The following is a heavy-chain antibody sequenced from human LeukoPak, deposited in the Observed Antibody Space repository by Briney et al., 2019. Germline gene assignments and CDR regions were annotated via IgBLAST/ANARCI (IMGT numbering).Heavy chain of an antibody. CDR3: ARNQHWSRDI. V-gene: IGHV3-7*01. J-gene: IGHJ4*02. D-gene: IGHD2-8*02. CDR1: GFTFSDFW. CDR2: INKDGSGK. Sequence: GGSLRLSCAASGFTFSDFWVEWFRQAPGKGLEWVANINKDGSGKYYVDSVRGGFSISRDNAKNSLSLQMNSLRVDDTAVYYCARNQHWSRDIWGQGSLVTVSS.